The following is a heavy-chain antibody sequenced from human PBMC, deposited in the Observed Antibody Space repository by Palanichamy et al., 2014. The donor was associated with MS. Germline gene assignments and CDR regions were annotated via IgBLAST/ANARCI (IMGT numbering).Heavy chain of an antibody. CDR2: VYWNDDK. D-gene: IGHD3-10*02. V-gene: IGHV2-5*01. CDR1: GFSLSTSGVG. J-gene: IGHJ4*02. CDR3: AHKKLFGELPDY. Sequence: QITLKESGPTLVKPTQTLTLTCTFSGFSLSTSGVGVGWIRQPPGKALEWLALVYWNDDKRYSPSLKRRLTITKDTSKNQVVLTMTNMDPVDTATYYCAHKKLFGELPDYWGQGTLVTVPS.